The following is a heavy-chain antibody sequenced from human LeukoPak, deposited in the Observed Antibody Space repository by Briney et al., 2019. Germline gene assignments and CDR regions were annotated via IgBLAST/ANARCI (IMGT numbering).Heavy chain of an antibody. V-gene: IGHV3-23*01. J-gene: IGHJ4*02. CDR3: ARDQGGGHYSGDWYGGYCDY. CDR1: GFTFSSYA. Sequence: GGSLRLSCAASGFTFSSYAMSWVRQAPGKGLELEWVSAISGSGGSTYYADSVKGRFTISRDNSQYTLHLQMNSLRPEDTAVYYCARDQGGGHYSGDWYGGYCDYWGQGALVTVSS. D-gene: IGHD6-13*01. CDR2: ISGSGGST.